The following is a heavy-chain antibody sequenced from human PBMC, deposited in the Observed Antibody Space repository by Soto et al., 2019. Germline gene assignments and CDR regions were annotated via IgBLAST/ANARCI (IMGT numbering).Heavy chain of an antibody. CDR3: AKDRLAGNFDY. CDR1: GFTFNNYA. CDR2: ISATGGST. V-gene: IGHV3-23*01. Sequence: GGSLRLSCAASGFTFNNYAMNWVRQAPGKGLEWVATISATGGSTYYADSVKGRFTISRDNSKNTLYLQMNGLRVEDTAAYYCAKDRLAGNFDYWGQGTQVTVSS. J-gene: IGHJ4*02.